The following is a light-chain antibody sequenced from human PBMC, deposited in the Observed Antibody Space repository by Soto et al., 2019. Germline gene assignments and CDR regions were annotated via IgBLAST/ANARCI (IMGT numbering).Light chain of an antibody. J-gene: IGLJ2*01. CDR2: EVT. Sequence: QSVLAQPASVSGSPGQSITISCAGTNRDVGGYNYVPWYQQYPGKAPKLIIYEVTYRPSGVSNRFSGSKSGNTASLTISGLQAEDEADYYCSSYSSSSALDVIFGGGTKLTVL. V-gene: IGLV2-14*01. CDR1: NRDVGGYNY. CDR3: SSYSSSSALDVI.